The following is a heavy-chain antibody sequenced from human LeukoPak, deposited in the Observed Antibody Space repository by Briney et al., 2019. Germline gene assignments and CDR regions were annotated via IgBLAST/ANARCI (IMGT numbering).Heavy chain of an antibody. CDR3: ARVSVTLFGAVIILNAFDV. J-gene: IGHJ3*01. Sequence: GASVKVSCKASGYTFINCGISWVRQAPGQGLEWMGWISRYTGNTNYALQLQGRVTMTTDTSTSTAYMELRSLRSDDTAVYYCARVSVTLFGAVIILNAFDVWGQGTMVTVSS. CDR2: ISRYTGNT. D-gene: IGHD3-3*01. CDR1: GYTFINCG. V-gene: IGHV1-18*01.